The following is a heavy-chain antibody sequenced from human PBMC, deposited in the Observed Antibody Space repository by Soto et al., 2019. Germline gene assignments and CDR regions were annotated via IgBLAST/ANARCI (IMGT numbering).Heavy chain of an antibody. V-gene: IGHV1-8*01. D-gene: IGHD6-13*01. CDR3: ARRAAAGTYYYYYMDV. Sequence: ASVKVSCKASGYTFTSYDINWVRQATGQGLEWMGWMNPNSGNTGYAQKFQGRVTMTRNTSISTAYMELSSLRSEDTAVYYCARRAAAGTYYYYYMDVWGKGTTVTV. CDR2: MNPNSGNT. J-gene: IGHJ6*03. CDR1: GYTFTSYD.